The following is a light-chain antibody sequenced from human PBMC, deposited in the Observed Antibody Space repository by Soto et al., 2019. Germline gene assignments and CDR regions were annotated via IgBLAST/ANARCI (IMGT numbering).Light chain of an antibody. CDR3: QQRGTWPLLT. CDR2: DAS. CDR1: QSISSY. V-gene: IGKV3-11*01. Sequence: EVVMTQSPATLSLSPGERATLSCRASQSISSYLVWYQQKPGQAPRLLIYDASNRAAGIPARFSGSGSGTDFTLTISSLEPEDFAVYYCQQRGTWPLLTFGGGTKVEIK. J-gene: IGKJ4*01.